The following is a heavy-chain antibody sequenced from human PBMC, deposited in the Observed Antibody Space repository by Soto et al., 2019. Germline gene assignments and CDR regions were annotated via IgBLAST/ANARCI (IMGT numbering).Heavy chain of an antibody. CDR1: GLTFSRYW. J-gene: IGHJ6*02. Sequence: EVQLVESGGGLVQPGGSLRLSCEASGLTFSRYWMTWVRQAPGKGLEWVANIKQDGSEKYYADSVKGRFTISRDNSKKSLDLQMNSLRAEDTAVYHWAKDGYYSGFDVWGQGTTVTVSS. V-gene: IGHV3-7*01. CDR2: IKQDGSEK. CDR3: AKDGYYSGFDV.